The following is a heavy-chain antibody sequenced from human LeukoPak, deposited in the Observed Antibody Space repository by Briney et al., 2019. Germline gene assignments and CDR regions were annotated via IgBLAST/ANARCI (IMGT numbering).Heavy chain of an antibody. V-gene: IGHV3-64*01. CDR1: GFTFSSYA. J-gene: IGHJ6*03. CDR2: ISSNGGST. Sequence: GGSLRLSCAASGFTFSSYAMHWVRQAPGKGLEYVSAISSNGGSTYYANSVKGRFTISRDNSKNTLYLQMGSLRAEDMAVYYCASPPLNYYYYYMDVWGKGTTVTVSS. CDR3: ASPPLNYYYYYMDV.